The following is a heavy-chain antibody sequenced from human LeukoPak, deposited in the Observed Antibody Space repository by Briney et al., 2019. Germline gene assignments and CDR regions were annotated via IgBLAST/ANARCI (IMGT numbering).Heavy chain of an antibody. V-gene: IGHV3-7*01. CDR3: ARVGDSGSYYFDY. CDR1: GFTFSSYW. J-gene: IGHJ4*02. CDR2: IKQDGSEK. D-gene: IGHD1-26*01. Sequence: GSLRLSCAASGFTFSSYWMSWVRQAPGKGLEWVANIKQDGSEKYYVDSVKGRFTISRDNAKNSLYLQMNSLRAEDTAVYYCARVGDSGSYYFDYWGQGTLVTVSS.